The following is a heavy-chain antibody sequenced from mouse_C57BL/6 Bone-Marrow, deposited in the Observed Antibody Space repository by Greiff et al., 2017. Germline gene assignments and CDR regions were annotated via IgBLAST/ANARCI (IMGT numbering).Heavy chain of an antibody. Sequence: VQLQQPGAELVMPGASVKLSCKASGYTFTSYWMHWVKQRPGQGLEWIGEIDPSDSYTNYNQKFKGKSTLTVDKSSSTAYMQLSSLTSEDSAVYYCARFATPFAYWGQGTLVTVSA. CDR3: ARFATPFAY. V-gene: IGHV1-69*01. D-gene: IGHD1-1*01. J-gene: IGHJ3*01. CDR1: GYTFTSYW. CDR2: IDPSDSYT.